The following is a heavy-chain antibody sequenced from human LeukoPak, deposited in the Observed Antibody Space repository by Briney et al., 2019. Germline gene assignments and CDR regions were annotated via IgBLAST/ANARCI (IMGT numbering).Heavy chain of an antibody. CDR3: AKDQSENSDGGFDV. CDR1: GFTFRSYG. CDR2: ISYDGSNK. V-gene: IGHV3-30*18. J-gene: IGHJ3*01. Sequence: GGSLRLSCAASGFTFRSYGMQWVRQAPGKGLEWVACISYDGSNKYYAGSGKGRFTISRDNSRHTLYLQMNGLRAEDTAVYYCAKDQSENSDGGFDVWGQGTMVTVSS. D-gene: IGHD2-15*01.